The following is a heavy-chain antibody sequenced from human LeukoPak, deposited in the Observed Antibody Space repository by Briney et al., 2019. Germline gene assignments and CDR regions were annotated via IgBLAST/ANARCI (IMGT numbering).Heavy chain of an antibody. D-gene: IGHD3-22*01. CDR2: INPNSGGT. J-gene: IGHJ4*02. V-gene: IGHV1-2*02. CDR3: ARHSGYYGYYFDY. CDR1: GYTFTGYY. Sequence: ASVKVSCKASGYTFTGYYKHWVRQAPGQGLEWMGWINPNSGGTNYAQKFQGRVTMTRDTSISTAYMELSRLRSDDTAVYYCARHSGYYGYYFDYWGQGTLVTVSS.